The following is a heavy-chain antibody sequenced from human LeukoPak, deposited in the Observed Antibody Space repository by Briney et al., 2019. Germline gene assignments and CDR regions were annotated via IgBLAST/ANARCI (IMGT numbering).Heavy chain of an antibody. CDR1: GGSFSGYY. CDR3: ARHGYYYDSSGPNWFDP. Sequence: SETLSLTCAVYGGSFSGYYWSWIRQPPGKGLEWIGEINHSGSTNYNPSLKSRVTISVDTSKNQFSLKLSSVTAADTAVYYCARHGYYYDSSGPNWFDPWGQGTLVTVSS. J-gene: IGHJ5*02. V-gene: IGHV4-34*01. D-gene: IGHD3-22*01. CDR2: INHSGST.